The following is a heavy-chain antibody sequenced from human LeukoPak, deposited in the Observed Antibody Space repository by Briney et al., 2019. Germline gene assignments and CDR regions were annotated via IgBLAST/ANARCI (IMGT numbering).Heavy chain of an antibody. CDR1: GGSFSGYY. CDR2: INHSGST. D-gene: IGHD3-16*02. CDR3: ARVLLDDLGELSLSFDY. Sequence: SETLSLTCAVYGGSFSGYYWSWIRQPPGKGLEWIGEINHSGSTNYNPSLKSRVTISVDTSKNQFSLKLSSVTAADTAVYYCARVLLDDLGELSLSFDYWGQGTLVTVSS. J-gene: IGHJ4*02. V-gene: IGHV4-34*01.